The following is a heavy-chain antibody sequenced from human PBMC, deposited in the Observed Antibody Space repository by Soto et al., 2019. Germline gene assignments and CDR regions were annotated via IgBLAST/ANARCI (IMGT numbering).Heavy chain of an antibody. CDR1: GFSLSTSGVG. CDR2: IYWDDDE. CDR3: AHSLIGYYYDSSGSNWFDP. J-gene: IGHJ5*02. V-gene: IGHV2-5*02. Sequence: QITLKESGPTLVKPTQTLTLTCTFSGFSLSTSGVGVGWIRQPPGKALEWLALIYWDDDEHYSPSLKSRLTITKDTSKNPVVLTMTNMDPVDTATYYCAHSLIGYYYDSSGSNWFDPWGQGTLVTVSS. D-gene: IGHD3-22*01.